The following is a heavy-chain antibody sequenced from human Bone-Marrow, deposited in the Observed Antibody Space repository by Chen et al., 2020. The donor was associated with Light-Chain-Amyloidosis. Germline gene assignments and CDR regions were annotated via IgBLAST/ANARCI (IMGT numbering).Heavy chain of an antibody. CDR2: INPNSGGT. J-gene: IGHJ4*02. V-gene: IGHV1-2*02. CDR3: ARGEFIVVVVAATPSGVDY. Sequence: QVQLVQSGAEVKKPGASVKVSCKASGYTFTGYYMHWVRQAPGQGLEWMGWINPNSGGTNYAQKYQGRVTMSRDTSSSTAYMELSRLRSDDTAVYYCARGEFIVVVVAATPSGVDYWGQGTLVTVSS. D-gene: IGHD2-15*01. CDR1: GYTFTGYY.